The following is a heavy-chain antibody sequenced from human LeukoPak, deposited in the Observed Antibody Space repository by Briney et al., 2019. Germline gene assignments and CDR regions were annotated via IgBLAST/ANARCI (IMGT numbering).Heavy chain of an antibody. CDR1: GGSFSGYY. Sequence: PSETLSLACAVYGGSFSGYYWSWIRQPPGKGLEWIGEINHSGSTNYNPSLKSRVTISVDTSKNQFSLKLSSVTAADTAVYYCAGNTYCGGDCYSGPFDYWGQGTLVTVSS. D-gene: IGHD2-21*02. CDR3: AGNTYCGGDCYSGPFDY. CDR2: INHSGST. V-gene: IGHV4-34*01. J-gene: IGHJ4*02.